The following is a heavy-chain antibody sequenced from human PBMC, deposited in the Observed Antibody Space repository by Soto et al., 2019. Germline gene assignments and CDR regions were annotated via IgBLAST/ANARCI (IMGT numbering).Heavy chain of an antibody. Sequence: QITLKESGPTLVKPTQTLTLTFTFSGFSLSTSGVGVGWIRQPPGKALEWLALIYWDDDKRYSPSLKSRLTFTKDTSKNQVVITMTNMDPVDTATYYCAHRPPPHFVYNWFDPWGQGTLVTVSS. CDR3: AHRPPPHFVYNWFDP. CDR2: IYWDDDK. CDR1: GFSLSTSGVG. D-gene: IGHD2-15*01. J-gene: IGHJ5*02. V-gene: IGHV2-5*02.